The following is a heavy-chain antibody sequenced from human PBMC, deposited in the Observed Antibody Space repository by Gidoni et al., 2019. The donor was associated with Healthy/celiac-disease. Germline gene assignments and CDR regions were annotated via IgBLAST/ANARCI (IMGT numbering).Heavy chain of an antibody. CDR1: GYTFTSYA. CDR3: ARDDRYDYVGGSYRYDYYYGMDV. J-gene: IGHJ6*02. CDR2: INAGNGNT. Sequence: QVQLVQSGAEVQKPGASVKVSCKASGYTFTSYAMHWVRQAPGQRLEWMGWINAGNGNTKYSQKFQGRVTITRDTSASTAYMELSSLRSEDTAVYYCARDDRYDYVGGSYRYDYYYGMDVWGQGTTVTVSS. V-gene: IGHV1-3*01. D-gene: IGHD3-16*02.